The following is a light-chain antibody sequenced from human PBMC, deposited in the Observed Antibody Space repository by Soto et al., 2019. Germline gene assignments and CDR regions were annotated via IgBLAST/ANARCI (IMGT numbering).Light chain of an antibody. CDR3: HQRSNWPRT. Sequence: EIVLTQSPATLSLSPGERATLSCRTSQSVSSYLAWYQQKPGQAPRLLIYDASNRATGIPARFSGSGSGTDFPLTISSLVPEDFAVYYCHQRSNWPRTFGQGTKLEIK. V-gene: IGKV3-11*01. CDR2: DAS. CDR1: QSVSSY. J-gene: IGKJ2*01.